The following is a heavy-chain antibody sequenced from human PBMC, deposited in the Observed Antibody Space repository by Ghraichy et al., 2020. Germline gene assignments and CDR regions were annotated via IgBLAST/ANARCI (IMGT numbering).Heavy chain of an antibody. Sequence: LSLTCAASGFTFSGFDMHWVRQASGKGLEWVGHIRNRANNYATTYAASVKGRFTISRDDSKNTAYLQMNSLKTEDTAVYYCTRLNSWFYFDFWGRGTLVTVS. J-gene: IGHJ4*02. D-gene: IGHD6-13*01. CDR2: IRNRANNYAT. CDR3: TRLNSWFYFDF. V-gene: IGHV3-73*01. CDR1: GFTFSGFD.